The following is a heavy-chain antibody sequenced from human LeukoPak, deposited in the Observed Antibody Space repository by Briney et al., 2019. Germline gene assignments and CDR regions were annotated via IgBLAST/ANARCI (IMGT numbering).Heavy chain of an antibody. V-gene: IGHV3-7*04. CDR3: TRGSIAYYYMDV. CDR1: GFTFSHYW. CDR2: IKQDESEK. J-gene: IGHJ6*03. Sequence: GGSLRLSCAASGFTFSHYWMTWVRQAPGKGLEWVANIKQDESEKYYVDSVKGRFTISRDNARNSLYLQMNGLRAEDTAVYYCTRGSIAYYYMDVWGKGTTVTISS. D-gene: IGHD3-22*01.